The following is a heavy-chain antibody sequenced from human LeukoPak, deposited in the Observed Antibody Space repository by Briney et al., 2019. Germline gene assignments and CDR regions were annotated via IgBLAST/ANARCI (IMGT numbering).Heavy chain of an antibody. D-gene: IGHD2-15*01. CDR3: GRGHRFCSRGNCNSPVDY. Sequence: GGSLRLSCAASGFTFSTHAMTWVRQAPGKGLEWVSTIGGGDVEIHYADSVKGRFTISRDNSRNTLYLQMNSLRAEDTAVYYCGRGHRFCSRGNCNSPVDYWGQGTLVTVSS. J-gene: IGHJ4*02. CDR1: GFTFSTHA. CDR2: IGGGDVEI. V-gene: IGHV3-23*01.